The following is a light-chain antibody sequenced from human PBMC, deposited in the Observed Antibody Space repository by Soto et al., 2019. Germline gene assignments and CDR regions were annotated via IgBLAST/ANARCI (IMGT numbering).Light chain of an antibody. V-gene: IGKV1-5*03. Sequence: DSQMTQYPSTLSASVGDRVTITCRASQSISSWLAWYQQKPGKAPKLLISKASTLQSGVPPRFSGSGSGTEFTLTIGGLQPDDGATYYRQQYESYPMTFGGGTKVEIK. CDR3: QQYESYPMT. CDR1: QSISSW. J-gene: IGKJ4*01. CDR2: KAS.